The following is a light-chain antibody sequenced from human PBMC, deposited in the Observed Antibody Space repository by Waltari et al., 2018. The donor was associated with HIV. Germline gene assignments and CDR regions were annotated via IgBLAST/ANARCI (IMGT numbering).Light chain of an antibody. Sequence: IQMTQSPSTLSAPVGDRVSITCRASQNISYWLAWYQQKLGKAPKLLIYKASTLETGVPSRFSARGSETDFTLTISSLQPDDFATYYCQQYNSYSLTFGGGTKVEIK. V-gene: IGKV1-5*03. CDR2: KAS. CDR3: QQYNSYSLT. CDR1: QNISYW. J-gene: IGKJ4*01.